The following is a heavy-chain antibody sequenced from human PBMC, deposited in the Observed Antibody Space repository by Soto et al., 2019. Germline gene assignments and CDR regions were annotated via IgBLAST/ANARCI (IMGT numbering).Heavy chain of an antibody. V-gene: IGHV3-53*01. CDR2: IYSGGYT. CDR3: ATDAGGGGY. J-gene: IGHJ4*02. Sequence: EVQLVESGGGLIQPGGSLRLSCAVSGFTVSNNYMSWVRQAPGKGLEGVSVIYSGGYTAYGDSVKGRFTISRDNSKKPLFLKMNSLGAADPAFFYWATDAGGGGYWGQGTLVTVSS. D-gene: IGHD3-10*01. CDR1: GFTVSNNY.